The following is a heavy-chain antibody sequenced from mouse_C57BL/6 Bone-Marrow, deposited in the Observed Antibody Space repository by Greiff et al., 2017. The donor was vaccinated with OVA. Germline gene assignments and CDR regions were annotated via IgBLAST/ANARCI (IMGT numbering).Heavy chain of an antibody. Sequence: EVKLMESGGGLVKPGGSLKLSCAASGFTFSSYTMSWVRQTPEKRLEWVATISGGGGNTYYPDCVQGRFTISREKAKNTLYLQMSGLRSEDTALYYCATLYDYDSYWGQGTLVTVSA. D-gene: IGHD2-4*01. CDR1: GFTFSSYT. J-gene: IGHJ3*01. CDR3: ATLYDYDSY. V-gene: IGHV5-9*01. CDR2: ISGGGGNT.